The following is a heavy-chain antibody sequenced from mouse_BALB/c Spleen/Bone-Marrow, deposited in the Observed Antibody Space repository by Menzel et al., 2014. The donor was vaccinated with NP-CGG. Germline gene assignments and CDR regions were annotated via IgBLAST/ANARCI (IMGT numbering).Heavy chain of an antibody. CDR3: ARFTYDYDAGGFDY. D-gene: IGHD2-4*01. J-gene: IGHJ2*01. CDR1: GYSITSDYA. CDR2: ISYSGSS. V-gene: IGHV3-2*02. Sequence: EVQGVESGPGLAKPSQSLSLTCTVTGYSITSDYAWNWIRQFPGNKLEWMGYISYSGSSNYNPSLKSRISITRDTSKNQFFLQLNSVTTEDTATYYCARFTYDYDAGGFDYWGQGTTLTVSS.